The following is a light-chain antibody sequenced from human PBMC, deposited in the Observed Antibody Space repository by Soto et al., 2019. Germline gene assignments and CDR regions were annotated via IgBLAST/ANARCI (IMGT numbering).Light chain of an antibody. J-gene: IGLJ2*01. CDR1: SSDADNYNY. CDR2: DVS. Sequence: QSALTQPPSASGSHGQSVTISCTGTSSDADNYNYVSWYQQHPGKAPKLLIYDVSKRPSGVPGRFSGSKSGTTASLTVSGLHTEDEADYYCSSYSGSNTVIFGGGTNVTVL. V-gene: IGLV2-8*01. CDR3: SSYSGSNTVI.